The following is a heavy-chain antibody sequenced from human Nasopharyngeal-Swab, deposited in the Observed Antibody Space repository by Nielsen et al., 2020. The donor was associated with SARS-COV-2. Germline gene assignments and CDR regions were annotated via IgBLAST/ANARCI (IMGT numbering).Heavy chain of an antibody. CDR3: ASGGSSSWYYYYYMDV. CDR2: ISSSGSTI. J-gene: IGHJ6*03. CDR1: GFTFSDYY. V-gene: IGHV3-11*04. Sequence: GESLKISCAASGFTFSDYYMSWIRQAPGKGLEWVSYISSSGSTIYYADSVKGRFTISRDNAKNSLYLQMNSLRAEDTAVHYCASGGSSSWYYYYYMDVWGKGTTVTVSS. D-gene: IGHD6-13*01.